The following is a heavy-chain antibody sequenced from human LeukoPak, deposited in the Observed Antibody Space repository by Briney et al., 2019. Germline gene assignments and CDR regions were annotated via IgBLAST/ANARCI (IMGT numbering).Heavy chain of an antibody. V-gene: IGHV4-34*01. CDR2: INHSGST. CDR3: ARGRSGSYYYYFDY. J-gene: IGHJ4*02. D-gene: IGHD1-26*01. Sequence: SETLSLTCAVYGGSFSGYYWSWIRQPPGKGLEWSGEINHSGSTNYNPSLKRRVTISVDTSKNQFSLKLSSVTAADTAVYYCARGRSGSYYYYFDYWGQGTLVTVSS. CDR1: GGSFSGYY.